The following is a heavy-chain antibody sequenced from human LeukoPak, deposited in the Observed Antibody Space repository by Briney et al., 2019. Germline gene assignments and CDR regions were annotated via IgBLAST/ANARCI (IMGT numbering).Heavy chain of an antibody. CDR1: EFTFSSYA. D-gene: IGHD1-14*01. CDR2: ITVSGGTT. J-gene: IGHJ6*02. V-gene: IGHV3-23*01. CDR3: AKYLTARGPPYALVV. Sequence: GGSLRLSCAASEFTFSSYAMQWVRQAPGKGLEWVSGITVSGGTTYYTDSVKGRFTISRDNSKNTLYLQMNSLRAEDTAVYYCAKYLTARGPPYALVVWGQGTTVTVSS.